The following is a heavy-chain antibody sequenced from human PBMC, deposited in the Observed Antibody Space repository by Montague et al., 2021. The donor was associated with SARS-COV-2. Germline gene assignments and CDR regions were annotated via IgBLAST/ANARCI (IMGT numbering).Heavy chain of an antibody. CDR1: GFTFNNYG. CDR3: AKASEVFWLGQFARDAFDI. J-gene: IGHJ3*02. V-gene: IGHV3-30*18. Sequence: SRRLSWSASGFTFNNYGIHWVRQAPGKGLEWVAVISYEGSQKFFSDSVKGRFAISRDSAQRTVFLQMNSLRVDDTAVYHCAKASEVFWLGQFARDAFDIWGQGTTVVVSS. CDR2: ISYEGSQK. D-gene: IGHD3-10*01.